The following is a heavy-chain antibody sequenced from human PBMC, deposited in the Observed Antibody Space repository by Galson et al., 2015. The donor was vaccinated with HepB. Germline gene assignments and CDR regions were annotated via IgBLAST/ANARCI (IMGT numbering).Heavy chain of an antibody. Sequence: ETLSLTCTVSGGSISSYYWSWIRQPPGKGLEWIGYTYYSGSTNYNPSLKSRVTISVDTSKNQFSLKLSSVTAADTAVYYCARHALFYDSSGYYHYYFDYWGQGALVTVSS. CDR2: TYYSGST. J-gene: IGHJ4*02. CDR1: GGSISSYY. CDR3: ARHALFYDSSGYYHYYFDY. D-gene: IGHD3-22*01. V-gene: IGHV4-59*08.